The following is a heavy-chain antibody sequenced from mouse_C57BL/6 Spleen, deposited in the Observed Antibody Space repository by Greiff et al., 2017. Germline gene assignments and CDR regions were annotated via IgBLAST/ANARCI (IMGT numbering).Heavy chain of an antibody. Sequence: EVMLVESGGGLVQPGGSLKLSCAASGFTFSDYGMAWVRQAPRKGPEWVAFISNLAYSIYYADTVTGRFTISRENAKNTLYLEMSSLRSEDTAMYYCARQATTVVADWYFDVWGTGTTVTVPS. CDR2: ISNLAYSI. D-gene: IGHD1-1*01. V-gene: IGHV5-15*01. CDR3: ARQATTVVADWYFDV. J-gene: IGHJ1*03. CDR1: GFTFSDYG.